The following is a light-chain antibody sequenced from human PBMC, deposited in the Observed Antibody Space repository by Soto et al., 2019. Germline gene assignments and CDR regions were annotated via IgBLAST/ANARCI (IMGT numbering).Light chain of an antibody. CDR1: QSVSSSS. J-gene: IGKJ4*01. Sequence: ETVLAQSPGTLSLSPGARATLSCRASQSVSSSSLAWYQQKPGQAPRLLIYGASIRATGIPDRFSGTGSGTDFTLPISRLEPEDFAVYYCQKFETSFLTFGGGTKVEIK. CDR3: QKFETSFLT. V-gene: IGKV3-20*01. CDR2: GAS.